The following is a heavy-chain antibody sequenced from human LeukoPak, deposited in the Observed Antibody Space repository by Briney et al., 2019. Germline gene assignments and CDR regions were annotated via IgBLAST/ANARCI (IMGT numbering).Heavy chain of an antibody. Sequence: PGGSLRLSCAASGFTFSDHYLDWVRQAPGKGLEWVGRSRSKTNRYTTQYAASVKGRFTISRDDSKNSLYLQMNSLKTEDTAVYYCARDGGYDFLYYYYYMDVWGKGTTVTISS. J-gene: IGHJ6*03. CDR3: ARDGGYDFLYYYYYMDV. CDR2: SRSKTNRYTT. V-gene: IGHV3-72*01. D-gene: IGHD5-12*01. CDR1: GFTFSDHY.